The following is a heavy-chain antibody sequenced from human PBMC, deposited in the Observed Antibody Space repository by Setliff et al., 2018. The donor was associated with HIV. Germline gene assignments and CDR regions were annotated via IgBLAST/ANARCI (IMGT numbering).Heavy chain of an antibody. CDR2: IYPADSDT. V-gene: IGHV5-51*01. CDR3: TRHPLRPGIAHYYYYMDV. Sequence: GESLKISCKGSRYSFTNYWIAWVRQMPGKGLEWMGIIYPADSDTRYSPSFEGQVTISADTSISTAYLQWSSLKASDTATYYCTRHPLRPGIAHYYYYMDVWGTGTTVTV. J-gene: IGHJ6*03. CDR1: RYSFTNYW. D-gene: IGHD3-10*01.